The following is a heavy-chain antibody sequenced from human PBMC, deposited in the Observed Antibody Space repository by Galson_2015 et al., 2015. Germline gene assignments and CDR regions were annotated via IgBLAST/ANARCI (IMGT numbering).Heavy chain of an antibody. Sequence: SLRLSCAVSGFTFSSYSMNWVRQAPGKGLEWVSSISSSSSYIYYADSVKGRFTISRDNAKNSLYLQMNSLRAEDTAVYYCARNYGDYAAFDIWGQGTMVTVSS. CDR2: ISSSSSYI. CDR1: GFTFSSYS. CDR3: ARNYGDYAAFDI. J-gene: IGHJ3*02. V-gene: IGHV3-21*01. D-gene: IGHD4-17*01.